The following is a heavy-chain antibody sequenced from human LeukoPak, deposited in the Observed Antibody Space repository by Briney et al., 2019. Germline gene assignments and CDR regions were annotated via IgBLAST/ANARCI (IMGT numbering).Heavy chain of an antibody. V-gene: IGHV1-24*01. CDR2: FDPEDGET. Sequence: ASVKVSCKVSGCTLTELSMHWVRQAPGKGLEWMGGFDPEDGETIYAQKFQGRVTMTEDTSTDTAYMELSSLRSEDTAVYYCATGPGIAAAGFFDYWGQGTLVTVSS. J-gene: IGHJ4*02. CDR3: ATGPGIAAAGFFDY. CDR1: GCTLTELS. D-gene: IGHD6-13*01.